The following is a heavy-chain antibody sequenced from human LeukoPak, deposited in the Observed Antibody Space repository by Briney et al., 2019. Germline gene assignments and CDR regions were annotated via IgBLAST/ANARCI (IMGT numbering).Heavy chain of an antibody. CDR1: GFTFSDYA. J-gene: IGHJ4*02. V-gene: IGHV3-23*01. CDR2: IGGSGAGT. D-gene: IGHD3-10*01. CDR3: AKAQTSGSGHSDY. Sequence: PGGSLRLSCAASGFTFSDYAVTWVRQAPGKGLEWVSGIGGSGAGTHYADSVKGRFTISRDNSKNTLYVQMNSLRAEDTAVYYCAKAQTSGSGHSDYWGQGTLVTVSS.